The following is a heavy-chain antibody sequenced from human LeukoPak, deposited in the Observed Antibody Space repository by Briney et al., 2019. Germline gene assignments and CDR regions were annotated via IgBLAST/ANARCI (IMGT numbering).Heavy chain of an antibody. D-gene: IGHD1-14*01. J-gene: IGHJ4*02. Sequence: PGGSLRLSSAPSGFTFSNNALYWVCHAPRKGLEWVSSISRSGNFIYYGDSVKGRFTISRDNATNSPYLQMNSLRAEDTAVYYCARVETTGRTWGQGTLVSVS. V-gene: IGHV3-21*01. CDR1: GFTFSNNA. CDR2: ISRSGNFI. CDR3: ARVETTGRT.